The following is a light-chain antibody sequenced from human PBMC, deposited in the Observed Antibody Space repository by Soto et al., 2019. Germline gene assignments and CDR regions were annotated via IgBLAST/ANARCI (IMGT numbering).Light chain of an antibody. V-gene: IGLV2-14*01. Sequence: QSALTQPASVSGSPGQSITISCTGTATDVGAYNYVSWYQQHPGRAPKLIIYAVTDRPSEVADRFSGSQSGDTASLTISGLQAEDEAHYYCSSFTSSTTLLFGGGTKLTVL. CDR1: ATDVGAYNY. CDR3: SSFTSSTTLL. J-gene: IGLJ2*01. CDR2: AVT.